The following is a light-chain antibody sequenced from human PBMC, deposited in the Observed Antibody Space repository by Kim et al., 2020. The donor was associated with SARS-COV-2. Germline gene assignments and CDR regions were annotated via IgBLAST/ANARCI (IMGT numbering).Light chain of an antibody. CDR1: SSNIGNNY. CDR3: GTWDSSLSAWV. V-gene: IGLV1-51*01. Sequence: QPVLTQPPSVSAAPGQKVTISCSGSSSNIGNNYVSWYQQLPGTAPELLIYDSNKRPSGIPDRFSGSKSGTSATLGITGLQTGDEADYYCGTWDSSLSAWVFGGGTQLTVL. CDR2: DSN. J-gene: IGLJ3*02.